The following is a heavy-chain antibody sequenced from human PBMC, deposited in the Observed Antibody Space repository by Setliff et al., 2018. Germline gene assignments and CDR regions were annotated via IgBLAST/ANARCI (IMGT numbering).Heavy chain of an antibody. Sequence: SETLSLTCSVSGGSISSGSYYWSWIRQPPGKGLEWFGEINQSGSGDYNPSFKGRVTISVDTSKKQFSLTLTSVTAADTALYYCRQAVVGRDVFDIWGQGTVVTVSS. J-gene: IGHJ3*02. V-gene: IGHV4-39*07. D-gene: IGHD1-1*01. CDR1: GGSISSGSYY. CDR2: INQSGSG. CDR3: RQAVVGRDVFDI.